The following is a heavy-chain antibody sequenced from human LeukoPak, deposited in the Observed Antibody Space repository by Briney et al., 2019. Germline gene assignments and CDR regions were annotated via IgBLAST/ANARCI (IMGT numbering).Heavy chain of an antibody. CDR3: ARLDTRAADAFDI. D-gene: IGHD6-13*01. V-gene: IGHV4-39*01. Sequence: PSQTLSLTCTVSGGTISSSSHYWVWIRLPPGMGLEWIFSINYSGNTYYKSALKSRPTISIDTSKSQFSLNLSSVTAADTAVYYCARLDTRAADAFDIWGQGTKVTVSS. CDR2: INYSGNT. CDR1: GGTISSSSHY. J-gene: IGHJ3*02.